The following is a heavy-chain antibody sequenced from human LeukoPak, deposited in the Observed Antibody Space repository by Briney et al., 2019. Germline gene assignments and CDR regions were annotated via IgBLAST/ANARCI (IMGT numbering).Heavy chain of an antibody. D-gene: IGHD3-16*01. CDR2: ISYDGSNK. CDR3: AKALRGGDSRPLWGTLDY. J-gene: IGHJ4*02. Sequence: GGSLRLSCAASGFTFSSYAMHWVRQAPGKGLEWVAVISYDGSNKYYADSVKGRFTISRDNSKNTLYLQMNSLRAEDTAVYYCAKALRGGDSRPLWGTLDYWGQGTLVTVSS. CDR1: GFTFSSYA. V-gene: IGHV3-30*04.